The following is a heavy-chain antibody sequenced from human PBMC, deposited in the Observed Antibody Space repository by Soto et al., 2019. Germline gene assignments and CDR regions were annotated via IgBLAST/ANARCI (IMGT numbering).Heavy chain of an antibody. V-gene: IGHV3-30*18. CDR2: ISYDGSNK. J-gene: IGHJ6*02. D-gene: IGHD6-19*01. CDR3: AKDKNRGGSGSVMDV. CDR1: GFTFSSYG. Sequence: GGSLRLSCAASGFTFSSYGMHWVRQAPGKGLEWVAVISYDGSNKYYADSVKGRFTISRDNSKNTLYLQMNSLRAEDTAVYYCAKDKNRGGSGSVMDVWGQGTTVTVSS.